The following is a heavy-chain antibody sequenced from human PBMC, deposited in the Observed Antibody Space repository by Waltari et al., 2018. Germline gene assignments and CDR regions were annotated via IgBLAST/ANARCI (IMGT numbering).Heavy chain of an antibody. V-gene: IGHV3-30*18. CDR1: GFSFSASG. Sequence: HVQIVESGGAVVQPGRSLRLCRAASGFSFSASGLPWVRQAPGKGLEWVALMSFDGYNKFYVDSVQGRFTISRDNSKNLMYLEMRDLRSEDTATYYCAKETQSDGNAGLEFWGQGTVVTVSS. CDR3: AKETQSDGNAGLEF. J-gene: IGHJ4*02. D-gene: IGHD1-1*01. CDR2: MSFDGYNK.